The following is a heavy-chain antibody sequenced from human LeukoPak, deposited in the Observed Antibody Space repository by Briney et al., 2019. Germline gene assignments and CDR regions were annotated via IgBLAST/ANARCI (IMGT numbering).Heavy chain of an antibody. Sequence: SGGSLRLSCAASGFTFSSYGMHWVRQAPGKGLEWVAFIRYDGSNKYYADSVKGRFTISRDNSKNTLYLQMNSLRAEDTAVYYCAKGREAYGSGSDFDYWGQGTLVTVSS. CDR1: GFTFSSYG. V-gene: IGHV3-30*02. CDR3: AKGREAYGSGSDFDY. CDR2: IRYDGSNK. D-gene: IGHD3-10*01. J-gene: IGHJ4*02.